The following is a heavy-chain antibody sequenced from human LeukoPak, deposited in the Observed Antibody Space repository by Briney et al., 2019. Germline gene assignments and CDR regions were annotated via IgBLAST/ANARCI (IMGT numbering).Heavy chain of an antibody. Sequence: GGSLRLSCAASGFTFSSYWMYWVRQAPGKGLVWVSRINSDGSDTRYADSVKGRFTVSRDNAKNSLYLQMNSLRAEDTAVYYCARDPITMIVVAKGHFDYWGQGTLVTVSS. CDR3: ARDPITMIVVAKGHFDY. CDR1: GFTFSSYW. J-gene: IGHJ4*02. CDR2: INSDGSDT. D-gene: IGHD3-22*01. V-gene: IGHV3-74*01.